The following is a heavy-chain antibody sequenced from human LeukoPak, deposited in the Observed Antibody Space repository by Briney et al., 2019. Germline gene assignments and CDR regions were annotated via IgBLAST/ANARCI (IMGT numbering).Heavy chain of an antibody. Sequence: SETLSLTCIVSVVSISTYYWSWIRQPPGKGLEWIGHIYHTGSTYYNPSLKSRVSISIDTSKSHFSLKMSSVTAADTAVYYCARDLNLGGMDVWGQGTTVTVSS. CDR3: ARDLNLGGMDV. CDR1: VVSISTYY. V-gene: IGHV4-59*01. D-gene: IGHD1-26*01. CDR2: IYHTGST. J-gene: IGHJ6*02.